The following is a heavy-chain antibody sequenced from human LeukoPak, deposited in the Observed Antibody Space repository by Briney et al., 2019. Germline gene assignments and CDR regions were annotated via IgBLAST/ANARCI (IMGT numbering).Heavy chain of an antibody. V-gene: IGHV3-23*01. Sequence: GGSLRLSCAASGFTFSSYAMSWVRQAPGKGLEWVSGISGSGGSADYADSVKGRFTISRDNSMNTLYLQMNSLRAEDTAVYYCAKGGGGYCSGGHCYLPYNSGEGGDYWGQGTLVTVSS. CDR1: GFTFSSYA. CDR3: AKGGGGYCSGGHCYLPYNSGEGGDY. J-gene: IGHJ4*02. D-gene: IGHD2-15*01. CDR2: ISGSGGSA.